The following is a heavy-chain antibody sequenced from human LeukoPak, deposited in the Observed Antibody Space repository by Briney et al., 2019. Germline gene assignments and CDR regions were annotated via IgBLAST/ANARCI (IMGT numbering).Heavy chain of an antibody. CDR1: GYTFTRYG. V-gene: IGHV1-18*04. D-gene: IGHD3-16*01. CDR2: ISAYNGNT. J-gene: IGHJ4*02. Sequence: ASVKVSCKASGYTFTRYGISWVRQAPGQGLEWMGWISAYNGNTNYAQKLQGRVTMTTDTSTSTAYMELRSLRADDTAVYYCAREPGGGFQYDYWGQGTLVTVSS. CDR3: AREPGGGFQYDY.